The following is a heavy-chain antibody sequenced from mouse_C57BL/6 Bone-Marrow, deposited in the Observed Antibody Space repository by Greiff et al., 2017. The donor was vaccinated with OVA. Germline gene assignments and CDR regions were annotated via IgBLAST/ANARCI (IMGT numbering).Heavy chain of an antibody. CDR3: ARHELRAMDY. CDR2: ISSGGSYT. Sequence: DVMLVESGGDLVKPGGSLKLSCAASGFTFSSYGMSWVRQTPDKRLEWVATISSGGSYTYYPDSVKGRFTISRDNAKNTLYLQMSSLKSEDTAMYYCARHELRAMDYWGQGTSVTVSS. V-gene: IGHV5-6*02. J-gene: IGHJ4*01. D-gene: IGHD1-1*01. CDR1: GFTFSSYG.